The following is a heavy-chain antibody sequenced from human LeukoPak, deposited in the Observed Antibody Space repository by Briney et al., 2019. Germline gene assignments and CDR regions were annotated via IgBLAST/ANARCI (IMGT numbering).Heavy chain of an antibody. CDR1: GFTLTTYA. CDR2: ISGSGGST. V-gene: IGHV3-23*01. J-gene: IGHJ5*02. Sequence: GGSLRLSCAASGFTLTTYAMSWVRQAPGEGLEWVSAISGSGGSTYYADSVKGRFTISRDNSKNTLYLQMNSLRAEDTAVYYCAKGGSSSGWYDVNWFDPWGQGTLVTVSS. D-gene: IGHD6-19*01. CDR3: AKGGSSSGWYDVNWFDP.